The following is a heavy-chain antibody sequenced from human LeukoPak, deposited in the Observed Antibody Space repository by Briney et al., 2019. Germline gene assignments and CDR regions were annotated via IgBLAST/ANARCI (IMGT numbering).Heavy chain of an antibody. Sequence: GASVKVSCKVSGYTLTELSMHWVRQAPGKGLEWMGGFDPEDGETIYAQKFQGRATMTEDTSTDTAYMELSSLRSEDTAVYYCARRAEYCSSTSCYLGYFDYWGQGTLVTVSS. J-gene: IGHJ4*02. CDR1: GYTLTELS. CDR2: FDPEDGET. V-gene: IGHV1-24*01. D-gene: IGHD2-2*01. CDR3: ARRAEYCSSTSCYLGYFDY.